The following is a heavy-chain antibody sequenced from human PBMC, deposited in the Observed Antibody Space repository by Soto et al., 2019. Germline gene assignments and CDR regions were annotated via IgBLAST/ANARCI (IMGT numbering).Heavy chain of an antibody. CDR1: GDILTNFD. V-gene: IGHV1-8*01. CDR3: ARYTSGQGFKA. J-gene: IGHJ5*02. CDR2: MRANSGDT. D-gene: IGHD2-15*01. Sequence: QVQLVQPGAEVRKPGASVKVSCKASGDILTNFDFNWVRQATGQGLEWIGWMRANSGDTGHDQKFQGRVSMTRDTSMSTAYMELSSLRAEDTAVYYCARYTSGQGFKAWGQGNLVFVPS.